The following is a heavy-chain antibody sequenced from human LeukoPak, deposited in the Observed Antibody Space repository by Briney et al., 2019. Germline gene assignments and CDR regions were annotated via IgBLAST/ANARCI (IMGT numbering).Heavy chain of an antibody. CDR3: AREVVGSGSYYKDY. CDR1: GDSISSSTSC. Sequence: PSETLSLTCAVSGDSISSSTSCWSWIRQPPGKGLEPPGKGLEWIGCMYHSGSTFYNPSLKSRVTISVDTSNSQFSLKLTSVAAADTAVYYCAREVVGSGSYYKDYWGQGTLVTVSS. V-gene: IGHV4-39*02. J-gene: IGHJ4*02. D-gene: IGHD3-10*01. CDR2: MYHSGST.